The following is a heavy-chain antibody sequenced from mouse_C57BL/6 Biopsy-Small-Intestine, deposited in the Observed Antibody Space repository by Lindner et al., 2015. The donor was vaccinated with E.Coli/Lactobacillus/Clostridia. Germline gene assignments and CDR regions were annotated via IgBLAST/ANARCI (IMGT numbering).Heavy chain of an antibody. J-gene: IGHJ4*01. CDR2: IYPGDGDT. CDR1: GYAFSSSW. CDR3: ARGDSSGLYAMDC. D-gene: IGHD3-2*02. Sequence: VQLQESGPELVKPGASVKISCKASGYAFSSSWMNWVKQRPGKGLEWIGRIYPGDGDTDYNGKFKGKATLTADKSSSTAYMQLSSLTSEDSAVYFCARGDSSGLYAMDCWGQGTSVTVSS. V-gene: IGHV1-82*01.